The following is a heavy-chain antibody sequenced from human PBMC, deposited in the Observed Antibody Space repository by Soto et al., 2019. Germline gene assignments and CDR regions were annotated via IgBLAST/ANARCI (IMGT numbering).Heavy chain of an antibody. CDR2: ISGSDGRT. CDR1: GFTFSNYA. Sequence: GGSLRLSCAASGFTFSNYAMSWVRQAPGKGPEWVSGISGSDGRTYYADSVRGRFIISRDNSKNMLYLQVNRLRAEDTAVYYCAKTDIVVVLTAAGVANYFDYWGQGTRVTVSS. V-gene: IGHV3-23*01. D-gene: IGHD2-15*01. CDR3: AKTDIVVVLTAAGVANYFDY. J-gene: IGHJ4*02.